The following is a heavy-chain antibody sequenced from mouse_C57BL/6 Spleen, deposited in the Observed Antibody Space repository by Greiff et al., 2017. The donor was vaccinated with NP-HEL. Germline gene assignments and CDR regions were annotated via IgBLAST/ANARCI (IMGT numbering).Heavy chain of an antibody. J-gene: IGHJ4*01. V-gene: IGHV1-59*01. CDR1: GYTFTSYW. D-gene: IGHD3-2*02. Sequence: QVHVKQPGAELVRPGTSVKLSCKASGYTFTSYWMHWVKQRPGQGLEWIGVIDPSDSYTNYNQKFKGKATLTVDTSSSTAYMQLSSLTSEDSAVYYCARDSSGSSYAMDYWGQGTSVTVSS. CDR3: ARDSSGSSYAMDY. CDR2: IDPSDSYT.